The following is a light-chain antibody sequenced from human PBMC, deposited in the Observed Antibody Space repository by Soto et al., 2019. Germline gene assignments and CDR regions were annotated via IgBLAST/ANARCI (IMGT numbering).Light chain of an antibody. Sequence: DIQMTQSPSSVSASVGDRVSITCRASQGISNWLAWYQQKPGRAPKLPIYAASSLQSGVSSRFSGSRSWKYFTLTISSLQPEDFATYYCQRCNSFPFTLDPGTKLDTK. J-gene: IGKJ3*01. CDR3: QRCNSFPFT. V-gene: IGKV1D-12*01. CDR2: AAS. CDR1: QGISNW.